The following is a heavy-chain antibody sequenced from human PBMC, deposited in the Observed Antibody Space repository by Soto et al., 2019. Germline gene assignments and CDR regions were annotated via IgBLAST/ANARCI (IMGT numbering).Heavy chain of an antibody. CDR1: GGSFSGYY. CDR3: ARQGVGPIYGDAFDI. Sequence: SETLSLTCAVYGGSFSGYYWSWIRQPPGKGLEWIGEINHSGSTNYNPSLKSRVTISVDTSKNQFSLKLSSVTAADTAVYYCARQGVGPIYGDAFDIWGKGTMVTASS. CDR2: INHSGST. V-gene: IGHV4-34*01. D-gene: IGHD4-17*01. J-gene: IGHJ3*02.